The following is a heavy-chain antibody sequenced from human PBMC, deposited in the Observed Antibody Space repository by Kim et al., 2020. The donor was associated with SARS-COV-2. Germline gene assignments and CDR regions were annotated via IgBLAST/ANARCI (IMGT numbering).Heavy chain of an antibody. V-gene: IGHV3-66*01. D-gene: IGHD5-18*01. J-gene: IGHJ4*02. CDR3: ARGRFGYLFDN. Sequence: GGSLRLSCAASGFTVSNSYMTWVRQAPGAGLEWVSAIYSGDSTYFADSVKGRFTIYRDNSKNTLYLQMNSLRAEDTAVYYCARGRFGYLFDNWGQGTLVTVSS. CDR1: GFTVSNSY. CDR2: IYSGDST.